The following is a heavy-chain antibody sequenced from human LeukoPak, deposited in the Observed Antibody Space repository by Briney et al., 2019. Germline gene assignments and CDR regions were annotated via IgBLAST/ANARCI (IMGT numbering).Heavy chain of an antibody. CDR2: INHSGST. D-gene: IGHD2-2*01. CDR1: GGSFSGYY. V-gene: IGHV4-34*01. CDR3: ARRWATPLIGGVPAAIGGSWFDP. Sequence: SETLSLTCAVYGGSFSGYYWSWIRQPPGKGLEWIGEINHSGSTNYNPSLKSRVTISVDTSKNQFSLKLSSVTAADTAVYYCARRWATPLIGGVPAAIGGSWFDPWGQGTLVTVSS. J-gene: IGHJ5*02.